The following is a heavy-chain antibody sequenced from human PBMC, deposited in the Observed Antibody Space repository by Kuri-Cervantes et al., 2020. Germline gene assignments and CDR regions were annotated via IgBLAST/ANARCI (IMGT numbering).Heavy chain of an antibody. V-gene: IGHV3-19*01. CDR3: ARVSHPNPPYYYYGMDV. Sequence: GGSLRLSCAASGFTFSNSDMNWVRQAPGKGLEWVSGVSWNGSRTHYADSVKGRFIISRDNSRNFLYQQMNSLRPEDMAVYYCARVSHPNPPYYYYGMDVWGQGTTVTVSS. J-gene: IGHJ6*02. CDR1: GFTFSNSD. CDR2: VSWNGSRT.